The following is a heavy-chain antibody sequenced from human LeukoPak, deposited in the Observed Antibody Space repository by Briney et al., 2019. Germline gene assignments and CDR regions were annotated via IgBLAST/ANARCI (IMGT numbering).Heavy chain of an antibody. D-gene: IGHD2-2*01. V-gene: IGHV1-8*01. CDR3: ARDKGRIVVVPAADGYMDV. Sequence: GASVKVSCKASGYTFTSYDINWVRQATGQGLEWMGWMNPNSGNTGYAQKFQGRVTMTRNTSISTAYMELSRLRSDDTAVYYCARDKGRIVVVPAADGYMDVWGKGTTVTVSS. CDR1: GYTFTSYD. CDR2: MNPNSGNT. J-gene: IGHJ6*03.